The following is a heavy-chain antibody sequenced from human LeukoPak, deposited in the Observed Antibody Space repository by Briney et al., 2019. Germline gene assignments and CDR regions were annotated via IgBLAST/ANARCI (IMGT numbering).Heavy chain of an antibody. CDR3: TTDPFGTHVGVGVDY. V-gene: IGHV3-15*01. J-gene: IGHJ4*02. Sequence: GGSLRLSCAASGFTFSNAWMSWVRQAPGKGLEWVGRIKSKTDGGTTDYAAPVKGRFTIPRDDSKNTLYLQMNSLKTEDTAVYYCTTDPFGTHVGVGVDYWGQGTLVTVSS. D-gene: IGHD1-14*01. CDR2: IKSKTDGGTT. CDR1: GFTFSNAW.